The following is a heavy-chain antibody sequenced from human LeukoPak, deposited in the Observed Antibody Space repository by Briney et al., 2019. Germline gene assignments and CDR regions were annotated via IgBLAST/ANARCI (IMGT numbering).Heavy chain of an antibody. J-gene: IGHJ5*02. CDR3: AREPLSGNWFDP. D-gene: IGHD2-2*01. CDR2: IYYSGSI. CDR1: GYSISSGYY. V-gene: IGHV4-38-2*02. Sequence: SETLFLTCTVSGYSISSGYYWGWIRQPPGKGLEWIGYIYYSGSINYNPPLKSRVTISVDRSKNQFSLKLSSVTAADTAVYYCAREPLSGNWFDPWGQGTLVTVSS.